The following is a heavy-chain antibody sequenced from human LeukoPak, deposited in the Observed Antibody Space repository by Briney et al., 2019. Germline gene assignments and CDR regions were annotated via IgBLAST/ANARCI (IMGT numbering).Heavy chain of an antibody. J-gene: IGHJ4*02. Sequence: GGSLRLSFSASGFTLSSKYMSRGPPGPGKGLEGGSVIYSGGSTYYADSVKGRFTISRDNSKNTLYLQMNSLRAEDTAVYYCARDTFGIAAAGVDWGQGTLVTVSS. CDR2: IYSGGST. CDR3: ARDTFGIAAAGVD. D-gene: IGHD6-13*01. V-gene: IGHV3-53*01. CDR1: GFTLSSKY.